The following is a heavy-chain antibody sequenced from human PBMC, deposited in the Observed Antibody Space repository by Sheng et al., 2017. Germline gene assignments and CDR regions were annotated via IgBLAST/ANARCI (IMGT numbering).Heavy chain of an antibody. CDR3: AKDPFDGSGYYAFDI. Sequence: EVQLVESGGGLVQPGGSLRLSCAASGFTFSDYAMSWVRQAPGKGLEWVSVISARGGKIYYADSVKGRFTISRDNSKNTLYLQMDSLRAEDTAIYFCAKDPFDGSGYYAFDIWGQGTMVTVSS. CDR1: GFTFSDYA. CDR2: ISARGGKI. J-gene: IGHJ3*02. D-gene: IGHD3-22*01. V-gene: IGHV3-23*04.